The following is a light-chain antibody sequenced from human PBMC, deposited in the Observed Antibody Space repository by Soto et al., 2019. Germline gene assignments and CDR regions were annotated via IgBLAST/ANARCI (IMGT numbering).Light chain of an antibody. V-gene: IGLV2-23*01. J-gene: IGLJ2*01. CDR3: CHFGGTRSLVF. CDR2: EAS. Sequence: QSALTQPASVSGSPGQSITISCTGTSTDVGAYNLVSWYQQLPGKAPKLIIYEASKRPSGVSDRFSGSKSGNTASLTISGLRVEDGADYHCCHFGGTRSLVFFGGGTRVTAL. CDR1: STDVGAYNL.